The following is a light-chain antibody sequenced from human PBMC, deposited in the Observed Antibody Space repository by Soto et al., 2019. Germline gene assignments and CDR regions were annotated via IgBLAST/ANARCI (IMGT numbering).Light chain of an antibody. J-gene: IGKJ1*01. Sequence: EIEMTQSPATLSVSPGERATLSCRASQGISSNLAWYQQKPGQAPRLLLYGSATRATAVPARFSGRGSGTEFTLTISSLQSEDFAIYYCQQYNNWPRTFGQGTKVEIK. CDR1: QGISSN. CDR3: QQYNNWPRT. V-gene: IGKV3-15*01. CDR2: GSA.